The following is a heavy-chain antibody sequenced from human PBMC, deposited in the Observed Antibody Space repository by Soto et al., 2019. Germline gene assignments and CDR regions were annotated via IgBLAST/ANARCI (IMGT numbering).Heavy chain of an antibody. CDR2: INAGNGHT. Sequence: QVQLVQSGAEVKKPGASVKVSCKASGYTFTSYAMHWVRQAPGQRLEWMGWINAGNGHTKYSQKFQGRVTITRDTSANTAYMELSSLRSEDTAVYYCASFGYNWNDGLYYYGMDVWGQGTTVTVSS. J-gene: IGHJ6*02. CDR1: GYTFTSYA. V-gene: IGHV1-3*01. CDR3: ASFGYNWNDGLYYYGMDV. D-gene: IGHD1-1*01.